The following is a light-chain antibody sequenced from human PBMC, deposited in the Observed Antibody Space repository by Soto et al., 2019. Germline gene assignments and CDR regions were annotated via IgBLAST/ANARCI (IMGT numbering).Light chain of an antibody. CDR2: EVS. J-gene: IGLJ1*01. Sequence: QSALTQPPSASGSPGQSVTISCTGTSSDVGGYNYVSWYQQHPGKAPKLMIYEVSKRPSGVPDRFSGSKSGNTASLTASGLQVEDEADYYCCSYAGSYVFGTGTKLTVL. CDR3: CSYAGSYV. V-gene: IGLV2-8*01. CDR1: SSDVGGYNY.